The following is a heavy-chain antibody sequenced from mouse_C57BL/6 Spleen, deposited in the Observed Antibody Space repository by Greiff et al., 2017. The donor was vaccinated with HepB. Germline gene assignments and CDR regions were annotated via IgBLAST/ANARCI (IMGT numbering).Heavy chain of an antibody. Sequence: QVHVKQSGPGLVQPSQSLSITCTVSGFSLTSYGVHWVRQSPGKGLEWLGVIWSGGSTDYNAAFISRLSISKDNSKSQVFFKMNSLQADDTAIYYCARKNDYDYYYAMDYWGQGTSVTVSS. CDR3: ARKNDYDYYYAMDY. CDR2: IWSGGST. CDR1: GFSLTSYG. V-gene: IGHV2-2*01. J-gene: IGHJ4*01. D-gene: IGHD2-4*01.